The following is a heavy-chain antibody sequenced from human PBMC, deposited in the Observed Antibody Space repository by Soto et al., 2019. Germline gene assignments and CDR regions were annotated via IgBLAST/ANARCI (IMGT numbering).Heavy chain of an antibody. CDR1: GFTFRSYG. J-gene: IGHJ3*02. D-gene: IGHD6-13*01. CDR2: MSDDESKK. CDR3: ARTAGGRVRGALDI. Sequence: QEQLVESVGGVVQPGRSLRLSCVASGFTFRSYGMHWVRQAPGKGLEWVAVMSDDESKKYYADSVKGRFTISRDNSKNTLFLQMDTLISEDTAVYYCARTAGGRVRGALDIWGQGTMVTVSS. V-gene: IGHV3-30-3*01.